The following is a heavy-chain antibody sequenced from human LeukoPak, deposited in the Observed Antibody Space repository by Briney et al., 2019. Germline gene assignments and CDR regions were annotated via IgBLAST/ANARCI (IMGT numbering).Heavy chain of an antibody. CDR3: ASGNWNDRAFDV. J-gene: IGHJ3*01. CDR1: GFTFSTSW. Sequence: GGSLRLSCAASGFTFSTSWMSWVRQAPGKRLEWVANIKPDGSEKYYVDSVKGRFTVSRDNAKNSLYLQLNSLRAEDTAVYYCASGNWNDRAFDVWGQGTLVTVSS. D-gene: IGHD1-20*01. CDR2: IKPDGSEK. V-gene: IGHV3-7*01.